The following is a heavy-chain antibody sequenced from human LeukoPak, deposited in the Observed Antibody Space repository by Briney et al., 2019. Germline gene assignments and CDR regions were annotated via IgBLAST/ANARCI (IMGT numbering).Heavy chain of an antibody. CDR1: GFTFSDYS. D-gene: IGHD3-16*01. CDR3: ARDYDWGFDY. V-gene: IGHV3-48*01. CDR2: ISNNDI. Sequence: GGSLRLSCAASGFTFSDYSMNWVRQVPGKGLEFLSYISNNDIFYADSVRGRFTVSRYNDKNSLYLQMNSLRPDDTALYYCARDYDWGFDYWGQGTLVTVSS. J-gene: IGHJ4*02.